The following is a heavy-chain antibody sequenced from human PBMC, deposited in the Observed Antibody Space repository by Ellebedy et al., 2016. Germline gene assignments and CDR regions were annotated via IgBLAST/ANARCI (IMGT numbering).Heavy chain of an antibody. J-gene: IGHJ5*02. V-gene: IGHV1-2*02. CDR3: ARDRGLPAARLNWFDP. CDR2: INANNGGT. Sequence: ASVKVSCXASGYIFSAYYIHWVRQAPGQGLEWMGWINANNGGTTYAQKFQGRVTMTRDTSMNTVYMELRRLSSDDTAVYFCARDRGLPAARLNWFDPWGQGTLVTVSS. CDR1: GYIFSAYY. D-gene: IGHD2-2*01.